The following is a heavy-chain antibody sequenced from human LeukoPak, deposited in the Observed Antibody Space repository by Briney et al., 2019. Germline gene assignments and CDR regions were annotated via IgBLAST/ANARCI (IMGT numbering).Heavy chain of an antibody. Sequence: ASVKVSCKASGYTFTSYYMHWVRQAPGQGLEWMGIINPSGGSTGYAQKFQGRVTMTRDTSTSTVYMELSSLRSEDTAVYYCARALALWVLDYWGQGTLVTVSS. CDR1: GYTFTSYY. CDR3: ARALALWVLDY. CDR2: INPSGGST. V-gene: IGHV1-46*01. J-gene: IGHJ4*02. D-gene: IGHD2/OR15-2a*01.